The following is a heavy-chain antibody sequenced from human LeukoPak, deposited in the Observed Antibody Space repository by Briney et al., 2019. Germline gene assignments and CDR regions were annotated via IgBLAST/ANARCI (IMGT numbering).Heavy chain of an antibody. Sequence: GASVKVSCKASGYTFTSYDINWVRQATGQGLEWMGWMNPNSGNAGYAQKFQGRVTMTRNSSISTAYMELSSLRSEDTAVYYCARDLDYGSGSSPIDPWGQGTLVTVSS. V-gene: IGHV1-8*01. CDR1: GYTFTSYD. J-gene: IGHJ5*02. CDR2: MNPNSGNA. CDR3: ARDLDYGSGSSPIDP. D-gene: IGHD3-10*01.